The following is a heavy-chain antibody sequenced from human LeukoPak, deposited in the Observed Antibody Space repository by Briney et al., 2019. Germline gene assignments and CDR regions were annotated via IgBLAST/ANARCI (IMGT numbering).Heavy chain of an antibody. J-gene: IGHJ4*02. Sequence: SGPALVKPTQTLTLTCTFSGFSLSTSGMCVSWIRQPPGKALEWLARTDWDDDKYYSTSLKTRLTISKDTSKNQVVLTMTNMDPVDTATYYCARTSGSRYYLDYWGQGTLVTVSS. D-gene: IGHD1-26*01. CDR2: TDWDDDK. CDR1: GFSLSTSGMC. CDR3: ARTSGSRYYLDY. V-gene: IGHV2-70*11.